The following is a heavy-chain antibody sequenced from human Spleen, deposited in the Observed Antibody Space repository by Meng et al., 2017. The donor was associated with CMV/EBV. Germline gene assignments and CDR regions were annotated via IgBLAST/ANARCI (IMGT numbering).Heavy chain of an antibody. CDR3: ASPHDNTNYCFDY. Sequence: GGPLRLSCAASGFTFSGYWMSWVRQAPGKGLEWVANIKQDGSEKYYGDPVKGRFTISRDNAKNLLYLQMNSLRAEDTAVYYCASPHDNTNYCFDYWGQGMLVTVSS. CDR1: GFTFSGYW. J-gene: IGHJ4*02. CDR2: IKQDGSEK. D-gene: IGHD4-11*01. V-gene: IGHV3-7*03.